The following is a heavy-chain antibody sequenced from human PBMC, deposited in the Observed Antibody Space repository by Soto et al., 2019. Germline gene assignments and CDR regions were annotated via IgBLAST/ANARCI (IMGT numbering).Heavy chain of an antibody. CDR1: GGSIISYY. J-gene: IGHJ4*02. CDR2: IYTSGST. Sequence: ASETLSLTCTVSGGSIISYYWSWIRQPTGKGLEWIGRIYTSGSTNYNPSLKSRVTMSVDTSKNQFSLKLSSVTAADTAVYYCARQGYSSSWAFDYWGQGTLVTVSS. CDR3: ARQGYSSSWAFDY. D-gene: IGHD6-13*01. V-gene: IGHV4-4*07.